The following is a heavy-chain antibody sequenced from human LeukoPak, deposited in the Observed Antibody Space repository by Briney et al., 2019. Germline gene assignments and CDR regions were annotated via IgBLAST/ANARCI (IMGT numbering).Heavy chain of an antibody. D-gene: IGHD3-10*01. CDR3: AKRRADYYGSGRGLNYFDY. V-gene: IGHV3-23*01. CDR1: GFTFTSYA. CDR2: ISGNGGST. J-gene: IGHJ4*02. Sequence: PGGSLRLSCAASGFTFTSYAMSWVRQAPGKGLEWVSAISGNGGSTYYADSVKGRFTISRDNSKNTLYLQMNSLRAEDTAIYYCAKRRADYYGSGRGLNYFDYWGQGTLVTVSP.